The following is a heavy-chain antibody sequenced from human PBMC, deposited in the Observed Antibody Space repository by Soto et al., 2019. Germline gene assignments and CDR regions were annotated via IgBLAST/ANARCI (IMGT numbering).Heavy chain of an antibody. J-gene: IGHJ6*02. CDR2: ISGSGGST. Sequence: GGSLRLSCAASGFTFSSYAMSWVRQAPGKGLEWVSAISGSGGSTYYADSVKGRFTISRDNSKNTLYLQMNSLRAEDTAVYYCAKEGDCSSTSCYPYYYYYGMDVWGQGTTVTVSS. CDR3: AKEGDCSSTSCYPYYYYYGMDV. CDR1: GFTFSSYA. V-gene: IGHV3-23*01. D-gene: IGHD2-2*01.